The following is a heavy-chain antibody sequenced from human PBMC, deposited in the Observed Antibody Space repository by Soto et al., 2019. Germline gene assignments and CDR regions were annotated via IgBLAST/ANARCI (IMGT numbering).Heavy chain of an antibody. V-gene: IGHV4-4*07. CDR1: GGSISSYY. D-gene: IGHD6-13*01. CDR3: ARDLKGIAAAGSLYYYGMDV. Sequence: SETLSLTCTVSGGSISSYYWGWTRQPAGKGLEWIGRIYTSGSTNYNPSLKSRVTMSVDTSKNQFSLKLSSVTAADTAVYYCARDLKGIAAAGSLYYYGMDVWGQGTTVTVSS. J-gene: IGHJ6*02. CDR2: IYTSGST.